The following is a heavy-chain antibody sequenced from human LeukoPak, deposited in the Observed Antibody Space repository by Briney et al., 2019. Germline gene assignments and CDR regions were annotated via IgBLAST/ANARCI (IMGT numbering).Heavy chain of an antibody. CDR1: GFTFSTYA. CDR2: ISGSGTST. CDR3: ATRAYSAYEASYYFDF. J-gene: IGHJ4*02. Sequence: GGSLRLSCAASGFTFSTYAMTWVRQAPGKELEWVSTISGSGTSTDYADSAKGRFTISRDSPKNTLYLHMNSLRAEDTAVYYCATRAYSAYEASYYFDFWGQGTLVTVSS. D-gene: IGHD5-12*01. V-gene: IGHV3-23*01.